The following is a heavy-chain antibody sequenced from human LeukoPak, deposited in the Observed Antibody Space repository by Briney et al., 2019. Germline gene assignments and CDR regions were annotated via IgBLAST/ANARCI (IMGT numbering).Heavy chain of an antibody. Sequence: GESLKISCKGSGYSFTSYWIAWVRQMPGKGLEWMGIIYPSDSETRYSPPFQGQVTISADKSTTTAYLQWSSLKASDTAMYYCVRRPSRTGAEFDSWGQETLVTVSS. CDR2: IYPSDSET. V-gene: IGHV5-51*01. D-gene: IGHD1-26*01. CDR3: VRRPSRTGAEFDS. J-gene: IGHJ4*02. CDR1: GYSFTSYW.